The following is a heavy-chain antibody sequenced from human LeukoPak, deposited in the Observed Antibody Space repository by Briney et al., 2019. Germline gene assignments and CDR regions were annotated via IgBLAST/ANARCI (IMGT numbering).Heavy chain of an antibody. J-gene: IGHJ5*02. D-gene: IGHD2-15*01. V-gene: IGHV3-23*01. CDR2: ISGSGGST. Sequence: PGGSLRLSCAASGFTFSSYAMSWVRQAPGKGLEWVSAISGSGGSTYYADSVKGRFTISRDNSKNTLYLQMNSLRAEDTAVYYCAKDPSLYCSGGSCYSAWGQGTLVTVSS. CDR1: GFTFSSYA. CDR3: AKDPSLYCSGGSCYSA.